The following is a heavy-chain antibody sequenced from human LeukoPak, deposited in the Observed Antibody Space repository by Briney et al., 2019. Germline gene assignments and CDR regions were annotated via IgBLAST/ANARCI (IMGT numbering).Heavy chain of an antibody. Sequence: PGGSLRLSCAASGFTVSSNYMGWVRQAPGKGLEWVSVIYSGGSTYYADSVKGRLTISRDNSKNTLYLQMNSLRAEDTAVYYCARVEMATMNFDYWGQGTLVTVSS. V-gene: IGHV3-53*01. J-gene: IGHJ4*02. CDR2: IYSGGST. CDR1: GFTVSSNY. CDR3: ARVEMATMNFDY. D-gene: IGHD5-24*01.